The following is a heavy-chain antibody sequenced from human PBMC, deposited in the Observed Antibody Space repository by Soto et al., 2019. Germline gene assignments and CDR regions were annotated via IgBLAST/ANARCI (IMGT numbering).Heavy chain of an antibody. Sequence: SVKVSCKASGFTFTSSAVQWVRQARGQRLEWIGWIVVGSGNTNYAQKFQERVTITRDMSTSTAYMELSSLRSEDTAVYYCAADPLVGANLWFYPWGQGNLVTVSS. D-gene: IGHD1-26*01. CDR1: GFTFTSSA. J-gene: IGHJ5*02. CDR3: AADPLVGANLWFYP. CDR2: IVVGSGNT. V-gene: IGHV1-58*01.